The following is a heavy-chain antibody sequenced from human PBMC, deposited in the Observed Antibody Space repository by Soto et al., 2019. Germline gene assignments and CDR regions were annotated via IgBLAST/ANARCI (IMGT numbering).Heavy chain of an antibody. D-gene: IGHD2-15*01. Sequence: VQLVESGGGLVKPGGSLRLSCAASGFTFSDYYMSWIRQAPGKGLEWVSYISSSGSTIYYADSVKGRFTISRDNAKNSLYLQMNSLRAEDTAVYYCARGGGYCSGGSCYSMNYYYYYYMDVWGKGTTVTVSS. J-gene: IGHJ6*03. CDR2: ISSSGSTI. CDR3: ARGGGYCSGGSCYSMNYYYYYYMDV. CDR1: GFTFSDYY. V-gene: IGHV3-11*01.